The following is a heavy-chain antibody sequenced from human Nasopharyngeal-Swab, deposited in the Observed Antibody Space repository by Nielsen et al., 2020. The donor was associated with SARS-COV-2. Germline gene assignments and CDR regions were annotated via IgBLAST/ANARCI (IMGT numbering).Heavy chain of an antibody. J-gene: IGHJ3*02. D-gene: IGHD3-16*02. CDR3: ARGEFGGVIVLDAFDI. V-gene: IGHV4-31*03. Sequence: SETLSLTCTVSGGSISSGGYYWSWIRQHPGKGLEWIGYIYYSGSTYYNPSLESRVTISVDTSKNQFSLKLSSVTAADTAVYYCARGEFGGVIVLDAFDIWGQGTMVTVSS. CDR1: GGSISSGGYY. CDR2: IYYSGST.